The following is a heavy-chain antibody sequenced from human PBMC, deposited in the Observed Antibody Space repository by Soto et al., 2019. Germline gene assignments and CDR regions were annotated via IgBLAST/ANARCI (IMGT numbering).Heavy chain of an antibody. CDR2: MNPNSGNT. D-gene: IGHD3-3*01. Sequence: ASVKVSCKASGYTFTSYDINWVRQATGQGLEWMGWMNPNSGNTGYAQKFQGRVTMTRNTSISTAYMELSSLRSEDTAVYYCARVHYDFWSGGGVDWFDPWGQGTLVTVSS. J-gene: IGHJ5*02. V-gene: IGHV1-8*01. CDR1: GYTFTSYD. CDR3: ARVHYDFWSGGGVDWFDP.